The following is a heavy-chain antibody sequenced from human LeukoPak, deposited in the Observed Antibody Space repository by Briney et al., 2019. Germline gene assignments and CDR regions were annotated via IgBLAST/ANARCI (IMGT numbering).Heavy chain of an antibody. Sequence: ASVKVSCKPSGYSFTTYGISWVRQAPGQGLEWMGWISPYNGATNYAQKLQGRVTMTTDTSTSTAYMELRSLRSDDTAIYCCARDQNRASYYFDSWGQGTLVTVSS. CDR1: GYSFTTYG. D-gene: IGHD1-14*01. J-gene: IGHJ4*02. V-gene: IGHV1-18*01. CDR2: ISPYNGAT. CDR3: ARDQNRASYYFDS.